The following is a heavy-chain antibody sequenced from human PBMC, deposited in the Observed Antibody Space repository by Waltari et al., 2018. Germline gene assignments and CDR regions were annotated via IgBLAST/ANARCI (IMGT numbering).Heavy chain of an antibody. V-gene: IGHV4-31*03. CDR1: GGPISSGGYY. Sequence: QVQLQESGPGLVKPSQTLSLTCTVSGGPISSGGYYWSWIRQPPGKGLEWIGYIYSSGSTYSNPSLKSRVTISVDTSKNQFSLKLSSVTAADTAVYYCARLPGYDILTGYSTGYFDYWGQGTLVTVSS. CDR2: IYSSGST. CDR3: ARLPGYDILTGYSTGYFDY. J-gene: IGHJ4*02. D-gene: IGHD3-9*01.